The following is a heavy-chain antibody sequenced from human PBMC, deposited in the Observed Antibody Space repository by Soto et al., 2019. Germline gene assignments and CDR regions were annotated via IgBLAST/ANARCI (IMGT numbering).Heavy chain of an antibody. CDR3: ARKGRCSGASCYYYYYYYMDV. CDR1: GGSFSGYY. J-gene: IGHJ6*03. D-gene: IGHD2-15*01. CDR2: INHSGST. V-gene: IGHV4-34*01. Sequence: QVQLQQWGAGLLKPSETLSLTCAVYGGSFSGYYWSWIRQPPGKGLEWIGEINHSGSTTSNPSLKSRVTISVNTSKSQLSLKLSSVTAADTAVYYCARKGRCSGASCYYYYYYYMDVWGKGTTVTVSS.